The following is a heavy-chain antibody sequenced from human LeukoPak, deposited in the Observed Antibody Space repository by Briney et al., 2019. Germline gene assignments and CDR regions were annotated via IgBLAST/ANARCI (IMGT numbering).Heavy chain of an antibody. CDR2: IYTSGST. Sequence: ASQTLSLNCTVPGGSISSGSYYWSWIRQPAGKGLEWIGRIYTSGSTNYKPSLKSRVTISVDTSKNQFSLKLSSVTAADTAVYYCARAHYQLLSLDYWGQGTLVTVSS. CDR3: ARAHYQLLSLDY. CDR1: GGSISSGSYY. J-gene: IGHJ4*02. V-gene: IGHV4-61*02. D-gene: IGHD2-2*01.